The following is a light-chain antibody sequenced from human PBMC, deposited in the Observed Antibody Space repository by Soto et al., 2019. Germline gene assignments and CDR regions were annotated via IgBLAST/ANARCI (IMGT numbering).Light chain of an antibody. J-gene: IGKJ5*01. V-gene: IGKV3-15*01. CDR1: QSVSSN. CDR3: QQRSNWPPIT. Sequence: EIVMTQSPATLSVSPGERATLSSIASQSVSSNLAWYQQKPGQAPRLLIYGASTRATGIPARFSGSGSGTDFTLTISSLEPEDFAVYYCQQRSNWPPITFGQGTRLEIK. CDR2: GAS.